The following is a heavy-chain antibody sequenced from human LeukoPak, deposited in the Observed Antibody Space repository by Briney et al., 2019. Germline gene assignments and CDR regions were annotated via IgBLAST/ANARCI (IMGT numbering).Heavy chain of an antibody. D-gene: IGHD6-13*01. CDR1: GITFSNYE. J-gene: IGHJ4*02. Sequence: GGSLRLSCAASGITFSNYEMNWVRQAPGKGLEWVSYINPGGSNRFYAGSVRGRFTISRDDAKKSVYLQMNSLRAEDTAVYYCVRGVGVSRFNYLDSWGQGTLVIVSS. CDR2: INPGGSNR. CDR3: VRGVGVSRFNYLDS. V-gene: IGHV3-48*03.